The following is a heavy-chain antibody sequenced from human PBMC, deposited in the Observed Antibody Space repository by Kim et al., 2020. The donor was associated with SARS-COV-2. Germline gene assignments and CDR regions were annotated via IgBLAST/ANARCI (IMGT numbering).Heavy chain of an antibody. CDR3: ARGLYSTGWYGGY. CDR1: GFTVSSNF. CDR2: VYSGGST. V-gene: IGHV3-53*01. D-gene: IGHD6-19*01. J-gene: IGHJ4*02. Sequence: GGSLRLSCAASGFTVSSNFMTWVRQAPGKGLEWVSVVYSGGSTYYADSVKGRFTVSRDNSKNTLYLQMNSLRAEDTAVYYCARGLYSTGWYGGYWGQGTLVTVSS.